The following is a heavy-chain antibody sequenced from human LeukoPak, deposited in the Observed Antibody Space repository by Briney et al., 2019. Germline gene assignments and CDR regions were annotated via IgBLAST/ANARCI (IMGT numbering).Heavy chain of an antibody. CDR1: GFTFSSYW. J-gene: IGHJ3*02. CDR2: INSDGSST. Sequence: PGGSLRLSCAASGFTFSSYWMHWVRHAPGKGLVWVSRINSDGSSTSYADSVKGRFTISRDNAKNTLYLQMNSLRAEDTAVYYCARAISWLVDAFDIWGQGTMVTVSS. V-gene: IGHV3-74*01. D-gene: IGHD6-19*01. CDR3: ARAISWLVDAFDI.